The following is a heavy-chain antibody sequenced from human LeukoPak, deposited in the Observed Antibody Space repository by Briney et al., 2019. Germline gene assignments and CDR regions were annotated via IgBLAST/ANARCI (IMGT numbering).Heavy chain of an antibody. D-gene: IGHD2-2*01. V-gene: IGHV5-51*01. CDR2: IYPGDSDT. CDR3: ARLPYCSSTSCYRSWFDP. J-gene: IGHJ5*02. Sequence: HGESLKISCKGSGYSFTSYWIGWVRQMPGKGLEWMGIIYPGDSDTRYSPSFQGQVTISADKSISTAYLQWSSLKASDTAMYYCARLPYCSSTSCYRSWFDPWGQGTLVTVSS. CDR1: GYSFTSYW.